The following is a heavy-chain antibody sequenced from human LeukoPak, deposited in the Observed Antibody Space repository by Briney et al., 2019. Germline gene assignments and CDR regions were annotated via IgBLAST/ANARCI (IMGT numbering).Heavy chain of an antibody. J-gene: IGHJ4*02. CDR1: EFTFSSYW. Sequence: GRSLRLSCAASEFTFSSYWMHWVRQAPGKGLVWVSRIGSDESSIRYADPVKGRFTISRDNAKNTLYLQMNSLRAEDTAVYYCTRGSGGSKFDSWGQGTLVTVSS. CDR3: TRGSGGSKFDS. V-gene: IGHV3-74*01. D-gene: IGHD2-15*01. CDR2: IGSDESSI.